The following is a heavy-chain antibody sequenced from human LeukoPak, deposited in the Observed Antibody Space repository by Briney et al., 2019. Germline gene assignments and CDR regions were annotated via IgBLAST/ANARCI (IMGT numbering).Heavy chain of an antibody. CDR2: LSGPAFST. D-gene: IGHD1-26*01. CDR1: GFTFSSYA. Sequence: RPGGSLRLSCAASGFTFSSYAMSWVRQAPGKGLEWVSGLSGPAFSTYCADSVKGRFTISRDNSKNTLYLQMNSLRAGDTAIYYCAKISREGVTTGSGGPGNFDYWGQGTLVTVSS. J-gene: IGHJ4*02. V-gene: IGHV3-23*01. CDR3: AKISREGVTTGSGGPGNFDY.